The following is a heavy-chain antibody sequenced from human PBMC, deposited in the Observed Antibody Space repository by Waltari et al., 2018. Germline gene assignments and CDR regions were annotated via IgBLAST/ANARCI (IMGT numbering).Heavy chain of an antibody. Sequence: QVQLVQSGAEVKKPGASVKVSCKVSGYTLTELSMHWVRQAPGKGLEWMGGSDPEDGETIDAQKFQGRVTMTEDTATDTAYMELSSLRSEDTAVDYCATLIEYSSSGYYGMDVWGQGTTVTVSS. V-gene: IGHV1-24*01. CDR2: SDPEDGET. D-gene: IGHD6-6*01. J-gene: IGHJ6*02. CDR3: ATLIEYSSSGYYGMDV. CDR1: GYTLTELS.